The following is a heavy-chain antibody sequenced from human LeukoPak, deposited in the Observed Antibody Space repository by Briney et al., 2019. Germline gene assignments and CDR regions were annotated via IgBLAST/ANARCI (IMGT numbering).Heavy chain of an antibody. CDR3: ARVRYGSGSLYYGVDV. V-gene: IGHV3-33*08. D-gene: IGHD3-10*01. Sequence: PGGSLRLSCAASGFTFSSFGMHWVRQAPGKGLEWVAGIRYDGSNKYYADSVKGRFTISRDNSKNTLSLQMNSLRAEDTAVYYCARVRYGSGSLYYGVDVWGQGTTVTVSS. CDR1: GFTFSSFG. J-gene: IGHJ6*02. CDR2: IRYDGSNK.